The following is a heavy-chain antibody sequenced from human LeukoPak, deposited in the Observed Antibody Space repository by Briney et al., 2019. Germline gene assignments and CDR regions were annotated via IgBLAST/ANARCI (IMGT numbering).Heavy chain of an antibody. J-gene: IGHJ4*02. CDR3: ARPPEAAYDSSGYYLGY. D-gene: IGHD3-22*01. V-gene: IGHV3-11*01. Sequence: GGSLRLSCAASGFTFSDYYMSWIRQAPGKGLEWVSYISSIGSTIYYADSVKGRFTISRDNAKNSLYLQMTGLRAEDTAVYYCARPPEAAYDSSGYYLGYWGQGTLVTVSS. CDR2: ISSIGSTI. CDR1: GFTFSDYY.